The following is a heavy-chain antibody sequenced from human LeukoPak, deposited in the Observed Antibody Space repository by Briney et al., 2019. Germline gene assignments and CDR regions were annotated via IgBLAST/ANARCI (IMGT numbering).Heavy chain of an antibody. CDR2: IYYSGST. D-gene: IGHD6-13*01. CDR3: ARVRAAAIPYYFDS. CDR1: GGSIRSSSYW. Sequence: SETLSLTCSVSGGSIRSSSYWWGWIRQPPGKGLEWIASIYYSGSTYYNPSLKSRVTISVDTSKTQFSLKLSSVTAADTAVYYCARVRAAAIPYYFDSWGQGTLVTVSS. J-gene: IGHJ4*02. V-gene: IGHV4-39*07.